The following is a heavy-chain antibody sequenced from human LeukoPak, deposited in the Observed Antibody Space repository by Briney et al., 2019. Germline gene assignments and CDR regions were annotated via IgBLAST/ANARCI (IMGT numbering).Heavy chain of an antibody. V-gene: IGHV3-15*01. CDR1: AFTFSNAW. Sequence: GGSLRLSCAASAFTFSNAWMSWVRQAPGKGLERVGRIKSKTDGGTTDYAAPVKGRFSISRDDSKNTLYLQMNSLKTEDTALYYCTTTGSGIYDYWGQGTLVTVSS. CDR3: TTTGSGIYDY. J-gene: IGHJ4*02. D-gene: IGHD3-10*01. CDR2: IKSKTDGGTT.